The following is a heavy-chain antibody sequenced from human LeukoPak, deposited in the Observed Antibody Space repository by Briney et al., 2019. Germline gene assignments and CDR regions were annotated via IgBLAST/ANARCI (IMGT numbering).Heavy chain of an antibody. CDR1: GFTFSSYG. CDR3: ATRDGTGRGCGYYYMGV. D-gene: IGHD2-8*02. V-gene: IGHV3-30*02. Sequence: GGSLTLSCAASGFTFSSYGMYWVRHAPDKGLEWVAFTQHDGRDTYYTNSVKCRFTTSRDNSKNIPYLQMNSLRPEDTALYYCATRDGTGRGCGYYYMGVWGKGTTVTVS. CDR2: TQHDGRDT. J-gene: IGHJ6*03.